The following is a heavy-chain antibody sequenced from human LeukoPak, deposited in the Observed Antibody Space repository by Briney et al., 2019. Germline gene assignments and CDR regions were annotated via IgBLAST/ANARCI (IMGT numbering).Heavy chain of an antibody. CDR3: ARPTYGDQDY. Sequence: GESLKISCKGSGYTFTSYWITWVRQMPGKGLEWMGRIDPSDSYTNYSPPFQGHVTISTDKSFSTAYLQWSSLKASDTAMYYCARPTYGDQDYWGQGTLVTVSS. V-gene: IGHV5-10-1*01. CDR1: GYTFTSYW. D-gene: IGHD4-17*01. CDR2: IDPSDSYT. J-gene: IGHJ4*02.